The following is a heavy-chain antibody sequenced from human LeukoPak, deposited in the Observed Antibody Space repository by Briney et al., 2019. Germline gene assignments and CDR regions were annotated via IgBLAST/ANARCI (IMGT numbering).Heavy chain of an antibody. Sequence: GGSLRLSCAASGFTFSGYAMTWVRQAPGKGLEWVSAISGSGGATYYADSVKGRFTISRDNSKNTLYLQMNCLRAEDTAVYYCARDLSMATTPWGFDYWGQGTLVTVSS. D-gene: IGHD5-24*01. CDR2: ISGSGGAT. CDR3: ARDLSMATTPWGFDY. CDR1: GFTFSGYA. J-gene: IGHJ4*02. V-gene: IGHV3-23*01.